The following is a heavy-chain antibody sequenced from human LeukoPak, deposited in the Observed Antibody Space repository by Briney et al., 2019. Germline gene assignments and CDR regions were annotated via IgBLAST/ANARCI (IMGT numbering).Heavy chain of an antibody. CDR2: IIDSGRSM. Sequence: SGGSLRLSCAASGFTFRSYSMSWVRQAPGKGLEGGSSIIDSGRSMDYADSVKGRFTISRDNSKNSLYLQMNSLRADATAAYYCARDSRGVGALAGGFDYWGQGPLVTVSS. CDR3: ARDSRGVGALAGGFDY. CDR1: GFTFRSYS. V-gene: IGHV3-21*06. D-gene: IGHD1-26*01. J-gene: IGHJ4*02.